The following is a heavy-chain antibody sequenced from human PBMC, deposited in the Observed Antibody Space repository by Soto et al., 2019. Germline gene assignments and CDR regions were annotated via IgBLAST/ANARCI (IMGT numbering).Heavy chain of an antibody. Sequence: GGSLILSCSASGFTFSSYAMHWVRQAPGKGLEYVSAISSNGGSTYYADSVKGRFTISRDNSKNTLYLQMSSLRAEDTAVYYCVKDASGSYYYFDYWGQGTLVTVSS. CDR2: ISSNGGST. V-gene: IGHV3-64D*09. J-gene: IGHJ4*02. CDR3: VKDASGSYYYFDY. CDR1: GFTFSSYA. D-gene: IGHD1-26*01.